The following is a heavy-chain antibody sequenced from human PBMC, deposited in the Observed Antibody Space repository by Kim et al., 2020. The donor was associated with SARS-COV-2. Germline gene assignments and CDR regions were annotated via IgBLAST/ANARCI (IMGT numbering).Heavy chain of an antibody. CDR3: WGTNYYGSGKLDY. CDR2: ISSNGGST. Sequence: GGSLRLSCSASGFTFSSYAMHWVRQAPGKGLEYVSAISSNGGSTYYADSVKGRFTISRDNSKNTLYLQMSSLRAEDTAVYYCWGTNYYGSGKLDYWGQGTLLTVSS. D-gene: IGHD3-10*01. J-gene: IGHJ4*02. V-gene: IGHV3-64D*06. CDR1: GFTFSSYA.